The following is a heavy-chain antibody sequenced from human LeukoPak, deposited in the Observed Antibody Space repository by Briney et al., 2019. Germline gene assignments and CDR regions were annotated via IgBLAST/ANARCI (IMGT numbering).Heavy chain of an antibody. Sequence: GASVKVSCKASGYTFTGYYIHWVRQAPGQGLEWMGIINPRGGSTSYAQKFQGRVTMTRDTSTNTVYMDLSSLRSEDTAVYYCAREIGPIQLHLWGSAFDYWGQGTLVTVSS. CDR1: GYTFTGYY. CDR2: INPRGGST. J-gene: IGHJ4*02. CDR3: AREIGPIQLHLWGSAFDY. V-gene: IGHV1-46*01. D-gene: IGHD5-18*01.